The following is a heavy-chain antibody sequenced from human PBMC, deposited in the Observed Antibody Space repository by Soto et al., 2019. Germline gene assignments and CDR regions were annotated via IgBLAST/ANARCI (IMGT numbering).Heavy chain of an antibody. D-gene: IGHD5-12*01. CDR3: ARRSYSGYDYLFDY. Sequence: SETLSLTCTVSGVSISSYYWSWIRQTPGRGLEWIGYIYYTGSTKYNPSLKSRVTISVDTSKNQFSLKLNSVTAADTAVYYCARRSYSGYDYLFDYWGQGTLVTVSS. CDR2: IYYTGST. J-gene: IGHJ4*02. CDR1: GVSISSYY. V-gene: IGHV4-59*01.